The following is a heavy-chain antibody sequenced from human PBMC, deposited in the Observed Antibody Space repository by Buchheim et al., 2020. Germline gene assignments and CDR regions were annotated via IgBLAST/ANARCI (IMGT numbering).Heavy chain of an antibody. J-gene: IGHJ4*02. V-gene: IGHV3-23*01. CDR1: GFTFSSFA. Sequence: EVQLLESGGGLVQPGGSLRLSCAASGFTFSSFAMSWVRQAPGKGLEWVSAITGGGSTFYADSVKGRFTISRDNSKNTLYLQMNSLRAEDTAVYYCAKRISGWYYADYWGQGTL. D-gene: IGHD6-19*01. CDR3: AKRISGWYYADY. CDR2: ITGGGST.